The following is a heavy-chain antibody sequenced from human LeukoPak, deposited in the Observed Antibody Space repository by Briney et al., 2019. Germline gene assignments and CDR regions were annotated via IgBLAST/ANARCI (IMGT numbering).Heavy chain of an antibody. V-gene: IGHV4-59*01. D-gene: IGHD3-10*01. CDR3: ARRVEMSSASATSDTWLDL. J-gene: IGHJ5*02. CDR2: VHFSGET. CDR1: GDSISNYY. Sequence: SETLSLTCTVSGDSISNYYWNWIRQSPGKGLEWIGHVHFSGETNYNPSLKSRVAISLDSAKNQFSLRLISVTAADTAVYYCARRVEMSSASATSDTWLDLWGQGTLVSVSP.